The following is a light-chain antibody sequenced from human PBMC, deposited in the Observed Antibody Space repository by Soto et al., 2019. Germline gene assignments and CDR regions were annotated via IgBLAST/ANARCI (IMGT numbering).Light chain of an antibody. CDR2: DVS. CDR1: QSISSW. Sequence: DIQMTQSTSTLSAYVGDRVTITCRASQSISSWLAWYQQKPGQAPTLLIYDVSNLESGVPSRFSGSGSGTEFTLTISSLQPDDVATYYCQQLNSYPITFGQGTRLEIK. J-gene: IGKJ5*01. V-gene: IGKV1-5*01. CDR3: QQLNSYPIT.